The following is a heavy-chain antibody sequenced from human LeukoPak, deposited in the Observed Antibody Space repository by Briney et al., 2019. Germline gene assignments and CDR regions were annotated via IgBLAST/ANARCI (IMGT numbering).Heavy chain of an antibody. Sequence: PSETLSLTCTVSGGSISSYYWSWIRQPPGKGLEWIGYIYYSGSTNYNPSLKSRVTISVDTSKNQSSLKLSSVTAADTAVYYCARDLSGYYQYYFDYWGQGTLVTVSS. V-gene: IGHV4-59*01. CDR3: ARDLSGYYQYYFDY. CDR1: GGSISSYY. J-gene: IGHJ4*02. D-gene: IGHD3-9*01. CDR2: IYYSGST.